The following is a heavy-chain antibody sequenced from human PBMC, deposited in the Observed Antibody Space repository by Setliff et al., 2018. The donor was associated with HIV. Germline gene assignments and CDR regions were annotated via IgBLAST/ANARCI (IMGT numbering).Heavy chain of an antibody. CDR3: HSGYDTEEQSYFDY. CDR1: GFTFDRYW. D-gene: IGHD5-12*01. CDR2: VNTDGSIK. Sequence: LRLSCAASGFTFDRYWMRWVRQAPGEGLVWVSRVNTDGSIKTYADSVKDRFTISRDNAKNTLYLQMNSLRAEDTGVYYCHSGYDTEEQSYFDYWGQGTLVTVSS. V-gene: IGHV3-74*01. J-gene: IGHJ4*02.